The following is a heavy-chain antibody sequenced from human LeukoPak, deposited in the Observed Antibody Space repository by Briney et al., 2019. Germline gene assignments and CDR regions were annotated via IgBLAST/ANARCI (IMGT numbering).Heavy chain of an antibody. J-gene: IGHJ4*02. CDR2: MNPNSGNT. CDR1: GYTFTSYD. CDR3: ASAYYDFWSGYKGYFDY. V-gene: IGHV1-8*01. D-gene: IGHD3-3*01. Sequence: ASVKVSCKASGYTFTSYDINWVRQATGQGLEWMGWMNPNSGNTGYAQKFQGRVTMTRNTSISTAYMELSSLRSEDTAVYCCASAYYDFWSGYKGYFDYWGQGTLVTVSS.